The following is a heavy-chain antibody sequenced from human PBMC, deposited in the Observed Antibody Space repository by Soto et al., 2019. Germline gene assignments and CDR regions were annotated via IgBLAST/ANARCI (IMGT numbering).Heavy chain of an antibody. CDR1: GFTFSRYS. CDR3: TKKGNTAYGDYYMDV. CDR2: IDGSGTVT. D-gene: IGHD4-17*01. Sequence: GESLKISCVASGFTFSRYSIYWVRQAPGEGLQWVSSIDGSGTVTKYADSVKGRCTISRDNSKDTVYLQVNSLRPEDTASYYCTKKGNTAYGDYYMDVWGKGTTVTVSS. V-gene: IGHV3-23*01. J-gene: IGHJ6*03.